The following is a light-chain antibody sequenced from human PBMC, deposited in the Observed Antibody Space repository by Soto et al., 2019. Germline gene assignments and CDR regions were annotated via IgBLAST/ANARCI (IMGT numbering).Light chain of an antibody. J-gene: IGKJ4*01. CDR2: GAS. CDR1: QSVSSSY. V-gene: IGKV3-20*01. CDR3: QQRLT. Sequence: EIVLTQSPGTLSLSPGERATLSCRASQSVSSSYLAWYQQKPGQAPRLLIYGASSRATGIPDRFSGSESGTDFTLTISRLEPEDFAVYYCQQRLTFGGGTKVDIK.